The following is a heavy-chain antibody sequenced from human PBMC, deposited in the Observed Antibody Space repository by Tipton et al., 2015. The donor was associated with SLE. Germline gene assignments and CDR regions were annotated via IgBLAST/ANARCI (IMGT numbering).Heavy chain of an antibody. Sequence: SLRLSCAASGFTFSSYGMHWVRQAPGKGLEWAAFIRYDGSNKYYADSVKGRFTISRDNSKNTLYLQMNSLRAEDTAVYYCAKDSLGDFWSGSYNWFDPWGQGTLVTVSS. CDR1: GFTFSSYG. CDR2: IRYDGSNK. J-gene: IGHJ5*02. D-gene: IGHD3-3*01. V-gene: IGHV3-30*02. CDR3: AKDSLGDFWSGSYNWFDP.